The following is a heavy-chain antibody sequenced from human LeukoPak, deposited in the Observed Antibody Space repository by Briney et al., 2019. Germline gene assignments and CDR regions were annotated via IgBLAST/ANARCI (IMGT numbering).Heavy chain of an antibody. D-gene: IGHD1-26*01. J-gene: IGHJ4*02. CDR3: AKSTSGSRY. V-gene: IGHV3-23*01. Sequence: PSETLSLTCTVSGGSISSYHWSWVRQAPGKGLEWVSAISGSGGSTYYADSVKGRFTISRDNSKNTLYLQMNSLRAEDTAVYYCAKSTSGSRYWGQGTLVTVSS. CDR2: ISGSGGST. CDR1: GGSISSYH.